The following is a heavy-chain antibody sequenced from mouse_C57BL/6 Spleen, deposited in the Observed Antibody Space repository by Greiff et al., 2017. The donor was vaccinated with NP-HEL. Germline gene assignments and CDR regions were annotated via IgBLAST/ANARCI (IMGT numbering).Heavy chain of an antibody. J-gene: IGHJ3*01. CDR2: IYPGDGDT. CDR3: ARGHDYDGISWFAY. V-gene: IGHV1-82*01. CDR1: GYAFSSSW. Sequence: VQLQQSGPELVKPGASVKISCKASGYAFSSSWMNWVKQRPGKGLEWIGRIYPGDGDTNYNGKFKGKATLTVDKSSSTAYMQLSSLTSEDSAVYFCARGHDYDGISWFAYWGQGTLVTVSA. D-gene: IGHD2-4*01.